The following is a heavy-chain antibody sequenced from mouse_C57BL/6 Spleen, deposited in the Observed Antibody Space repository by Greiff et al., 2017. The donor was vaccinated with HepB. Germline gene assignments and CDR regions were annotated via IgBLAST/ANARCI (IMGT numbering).Heavy chain of an antibody. D-gene: IGHD2-5*01. CDR2: IYWDDGK. CDR3: ARSSADYSNYRHYYAMDY. CDR1: GFSLSTSGMG. Sequence: QVTLKVSGPGILQSSQTLSLTCSFSGFSLSTSGMGVSWIRQPSGKGLEWLAHIYWDDGKRYNPSLKSRLTISKDTSRNQVFLKITSVDTADTATYYCARSSADYSNYRHYYAMDYWGQGTSVTVSS. J-gene: IGHJ4*01. V-gene: IGHV8-12*01.